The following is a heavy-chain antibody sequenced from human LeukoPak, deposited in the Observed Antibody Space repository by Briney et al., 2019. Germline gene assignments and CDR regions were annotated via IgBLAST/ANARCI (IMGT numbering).Heavy chain of an antibody. D-gene: IGHD3-10*01. CDR1: GFTFSAFG. V-gene: IGHV3-30*03. J-gene: IGHJ4*02. CDR2: IPYDGSDK. Sequence: GGSLRLSCEASGFTFSAFGMHWVRQAPGKGLEWVTFIPYDGSDKYYADSVKGRFTISRDNSKNTLYLQMNNMRTEDTAVYYCARVYQGVSLFDGIDYWGQGTLVTVSS. CDR3: ARVYQGVSLFDGIDY.